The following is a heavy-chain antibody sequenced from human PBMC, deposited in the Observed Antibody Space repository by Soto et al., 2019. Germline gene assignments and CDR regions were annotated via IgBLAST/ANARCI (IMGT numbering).Heavy chain of an antibody. Sequence: QVQLQESGPGLVKPSGTLSLTCAVSGGSISSSNWWSWVRQPPGKGLAWIGEIYHSGSTNYNPTLKSRVTISVDKAQYQFSLKLSSVTAADTAVYYCAREGGGFDDDYYGMDVWGKGTTVTVSS. CDR3: AREGGGFDDDYYGMDV. V-gene: IGHV4-4*02. J-gene: IGHJ6*04. CDR1: GGSISSSNW. CDR2: IYHSGST. D-gene: IGHD1-26*01.